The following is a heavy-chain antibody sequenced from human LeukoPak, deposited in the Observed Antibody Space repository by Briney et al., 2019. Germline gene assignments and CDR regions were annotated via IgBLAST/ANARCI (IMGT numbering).Heavy chain of an antibody. CDR2: IYYSGST. CDR3: ASPSYCSGGSCPLDY. CDR1: GGSISSYY. D-gene: IGHD2-15*01. J-gene: IGHJ4*02. Sequence: PSETLSLTCTVSGGSISSYYWSWIQQPPGKGLEWIVYIYYSGSTNYNPSLKSRVTISVDTSKNQFSLKLSSVTAADTAVYYCASPSYCSGGSCPLDYWGQGTLVTVSS. V-gene: IGHV4-59*01.